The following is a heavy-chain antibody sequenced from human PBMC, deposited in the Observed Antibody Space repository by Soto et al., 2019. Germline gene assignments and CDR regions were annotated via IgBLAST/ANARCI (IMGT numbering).Heavy chain of an antibody. CDR1: GYTFTSYA. J-gene: IGHJ4*02. Sequence: QVQLVQSGAEVKKPGASVKVSCKASGYTFTSYAMHWVRQAPGQRLEWMGWINAGNGNTKYSQKFQGRVTITRDTSASTAYMELSSLRSEDTAVYYCARDQGYSGSQVDWWGQGTLVTVSS. V-gene: IGHV1-3*01. D-gene: IGHD1-26*01. CDR3: ARDQGYSGSQVDW. CDR2: INAGNGNT.